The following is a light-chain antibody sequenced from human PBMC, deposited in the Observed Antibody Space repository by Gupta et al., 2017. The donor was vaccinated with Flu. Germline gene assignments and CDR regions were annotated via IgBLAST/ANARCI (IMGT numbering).Light chain of an antibody. CDR3: QQDDSSLWT. CDR1: QSVSSSY. Sequence: EIVLTQSPGTLSLSPGERATLSCRASQSVSSSYLAWYQQKPGQAPRLLIYGASSRATGIPDRFSGSASGTYFTLTTSILAPEDFAVYYCQQDDSSLWTFGQGTKVEIK. V-gene: IGKV3-20*01. CDR2: GAS. J-gene: IGKJ1*01.